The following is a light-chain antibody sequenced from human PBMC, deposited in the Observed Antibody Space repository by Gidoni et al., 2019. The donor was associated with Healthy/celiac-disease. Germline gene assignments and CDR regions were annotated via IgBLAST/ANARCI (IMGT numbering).Light chain of an antibody. V-gene: IGKV1-39*01. CDR3: QQSYSTHT. CDR1: QIISSY. CDR2: AAS. J-gene: IGKJ2*01. Sequence: DIQMTQSPSSLSAAEGDRVTITCRASQIISSYLNWYQQKPGKAPKLLIYAASSLQSGVPSRFSGSGSGTDFTLTISSLQPEDFATYYCQQSYSTHTFGQGTKLEIK.